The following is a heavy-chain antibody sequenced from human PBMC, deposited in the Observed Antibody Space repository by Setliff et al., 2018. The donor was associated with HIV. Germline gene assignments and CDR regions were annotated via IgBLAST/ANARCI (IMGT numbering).Heavy chain of an antibody. CDR2: MNPNSGNT. CDR3: ARGANDFDY. J-gene: IGHJ4*02. CDR1: GYTFTSYD. D-gene: IGHD2-8*01. V-gene: IGHV1-8*03. Sequence: ASVNVSCKTSGYTFTSYDINWVRQATGQGLEWMGWMNPNSGNTGYTQKFQGRVTITRNTSISTAYMELSSLRSEDTAVYYCARGANDFDYWGQGTLVTVSP.